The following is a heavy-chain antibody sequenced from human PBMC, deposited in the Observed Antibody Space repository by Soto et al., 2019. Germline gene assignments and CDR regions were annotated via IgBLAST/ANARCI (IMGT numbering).Heavy chain of an antibody. D-gene: IGHD3-22*01. CDR1: GYTFTGYY. J-gene: IGHJ3*02. V-gene: IGHV1-2*02. Sequence: ASVKVSCKASGYTFTGYYMHWVRQAPGQGLEWMGWINPNSGGTNYAQKFQGRVTMTRDTSISTAYMELSRLRSDDTAVYYCARGYYDSSGYYSDAFDIWGQGTMVTVSS. CDR3: ARGYYDSSGYYSDAFDI. CDR2: INPNSGGT.